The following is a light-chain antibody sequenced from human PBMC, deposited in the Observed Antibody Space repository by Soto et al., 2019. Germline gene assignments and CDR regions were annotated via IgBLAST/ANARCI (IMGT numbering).Light chain of an antibody. CDR1: QSLVYSDGETY. J-gene: IGKJ3*01. CDR2: KVS. CDR3: MQGTHWPFT. V-gene: IGKV2-30*01. Sequence: DVVMTQSPLSLPVTLGQAASISCRSSQSLVYSDGETYLDLIQQRPGQSPRRLIYKVSNRDSGVPDRFSGSGSDTEFTLKISRVAAEDVGVYYCMQGTHWPFTFGPGTKVDIK.